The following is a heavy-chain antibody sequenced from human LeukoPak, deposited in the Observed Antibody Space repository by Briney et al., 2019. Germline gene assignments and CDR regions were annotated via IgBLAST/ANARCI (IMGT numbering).Heavy chain of an antibody. Sequence: SETLSLTCAVSGYSISSGYYWGWIRQPPGKGLEWIGSIYHSGSTYYNPSLKSRVTISVDTSKNQFSLKLSSVTAADTAVYYCAAGDSSSYYHLFDYWGQGTLVTVSS. J-gene: IGHJ4*02. CDR1: GYSISSGYY. CDR3: AAGDSSSYYHLFDY. D-gene: IGHD3-22*01. V-gene: IGHV4-38-2*01. CDR2: IYHSGST.